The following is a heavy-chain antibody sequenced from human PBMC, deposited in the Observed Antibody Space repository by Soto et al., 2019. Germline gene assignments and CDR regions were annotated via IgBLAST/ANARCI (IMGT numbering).Heavy chain of an antibody. CDR3: TTAPYGDYVRDPYYYYYMDV. V-gene: IGHV3-15*01. CDR2: IKSKTDGGTT. J-gene: IGHJ6*03. CDR1: GFTFSNAW. Sequence: GGSLRLSCAASGFTFSNAWMSWVRQAPGKGLEWVGRIKSKTDGGTTDYAAPVKGRFTISRDDSKNTLYLQMNSLKTEDTAVYYCTTAPYGDYVRDPYYYYYMDVWGKGTTVTVSS. D-gene: IGHD4-17*01.